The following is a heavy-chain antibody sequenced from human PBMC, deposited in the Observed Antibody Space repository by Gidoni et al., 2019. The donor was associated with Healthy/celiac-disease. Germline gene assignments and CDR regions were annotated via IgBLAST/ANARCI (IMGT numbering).Heavy chain of an antibody. D-gene: IGHD5-12*01. V-gene: IGHV4-34*01. J-gene: IGHJ4*02. CDR2: INHSGST. CDR3: AREGRDGYNCLDY. Sequence: QVQLQQWGAGLLQPSETLSLTCAVYGASCNGYYWSWIRQPPVKWLEWIGDINHSGSTNYIPSLKSRVTISVDTSKNQFALKLSSFTSADTAVYYCAREGRDGYNCLDYWGQGTLVTVSS. CDR1: GASCNGYY.